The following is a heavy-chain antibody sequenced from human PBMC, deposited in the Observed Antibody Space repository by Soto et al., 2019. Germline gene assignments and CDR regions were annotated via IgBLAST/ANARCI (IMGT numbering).Heavy chain of an antibody. J-gene: IGHJ4*02. D-gene: IGHD6-19*01. CDR3: ARRREQWLGYDF. CDR1: GFSLRSSGVG. Sequence: SGPTLVNPTQTLTLTCTFSGFSLRSSGVGVAWIRQPPGKALEWLALIYWGGDQRYSSSLQNRLTITRDTSQNQVVLTMTNMDPVDTATYYCARRREQWLGYDFWGQGILVAVSS. V-gene: IGHV2-5*02. CDR2: IYWGGDQ.